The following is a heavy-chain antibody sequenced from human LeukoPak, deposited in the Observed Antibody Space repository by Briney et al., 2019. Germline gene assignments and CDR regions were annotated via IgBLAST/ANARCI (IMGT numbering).Heavy chain of an antibody. CDR1: GYTFTSYA. D-gene: IGHD5-18*01. J-gene: IGHJ4*02. V-gene: IGHV1-3*01. Sequence: ASVKVSCTASGYTFTSYAMHWVRQAPGQRLEWMGWINAGNGNTKYSQKFQGRVTITRDTSARTAYMELSSLRSEDTAVYYCARTTAMVTIFDYWGQGTLVTVS. CDR2: INAGNGNT. CDR3: ARTTAMVTIFDY.